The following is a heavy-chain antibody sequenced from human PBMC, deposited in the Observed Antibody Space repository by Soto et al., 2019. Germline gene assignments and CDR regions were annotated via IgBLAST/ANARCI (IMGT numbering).Heavy chain of an antibody. V-gene: IGHV3-48*03. CDR1: GFIFSDYE. CDR2: IGKGGYPI. J-gene: IGHJ5*02. CDR3: AKGSSTNHIGPWFDP. D-gene: IGHD2-2*01. Sequence: QPGGSLRLSCAASGFIFSDYEMNWVRQAPGKGLEWVSFIGKGGYPIYYTDSVKGRFTISRDNAKNSLYLQMNSLRAEDTALYYCAKGSSTNHIGPWFDPWGQGTLVTVSS.